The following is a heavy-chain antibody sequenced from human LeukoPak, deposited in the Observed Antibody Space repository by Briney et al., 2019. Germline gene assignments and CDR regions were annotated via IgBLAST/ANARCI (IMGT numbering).Heavy chain of an antibody. Sequence: SETLSLTCAVYGGSFSGYYWSWIRQPPGKGLEWIGEINHSGSTNYNPSLKSRVTISVDTSKNQFSLKLSPVTAADTAVYYCARDYYGSGFDYWGQGTLVTVSS. CDR2: INHSGST. CDR3: ARDYYGSGFDY. V-gene: IGHV4-34*01. J-gene: IGHJ4*02. D-gene: IGHD3-10*01. CDR1: GGSFSGYY.